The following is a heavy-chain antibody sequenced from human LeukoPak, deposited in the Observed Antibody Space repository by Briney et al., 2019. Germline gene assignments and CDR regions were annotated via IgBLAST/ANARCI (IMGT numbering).Heavy chain of an antibody. Sequence: SEALSLTCAVYGGSFSGYYWSWIRQPPGKGLEWIGEINHSGSTNYNPSLKSRVTISVDTSKNQFSLKLSSVTAADTAVYYCARHLKWELSFDYWGQGTLVTVSS. D-gene: IGHD1-26*01. CDR1: GGSFSGYY. J-gene: IGHJ4*02. CDR2: INHSGST. CDR3: ARHLKWELSFDY. V-gene: IGHV4-34*01.